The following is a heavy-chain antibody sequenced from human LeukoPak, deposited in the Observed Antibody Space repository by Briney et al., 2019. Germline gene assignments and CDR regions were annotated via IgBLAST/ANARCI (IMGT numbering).Heavy chain of an antibody. CDR1: GFPFSDYY. CDR3: AGGQGWHFDL. V-gene: IGHV3-11*04. J-gene: IGHJ2*01. CDR2: ISSSGDTI. Sequence: TGGSLRLSCAASGFPFSDYYMSWIRQAPGKGLEWVSYISSSGDTIYYADSVKGRFTISRDNAKLYLQMNSLRAEDTAVYYCAGGQGWHFDLWGLGTLITVSS. D-gene: IGHD2-15*01.